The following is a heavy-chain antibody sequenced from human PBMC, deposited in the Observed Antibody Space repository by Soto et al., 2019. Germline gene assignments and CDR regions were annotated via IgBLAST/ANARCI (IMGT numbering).Heavy chain of an antibody. CDR2: ISGYNGDT. V-gene: IGHV1-18*01. D-gene: IGHD2-8*01. J-gene: IGHJ6*02. CDR3: AKNGQPPYYYYGLDV. CDR1: GYTFTRYG. Sequence: QGHLVQSEAEVKKPGASVKVSCKASGYTFTRYGISWVRQAPGQGLEWMGWISGYNGDTNYAQKFQDRVSMTIDTSTGTAYMELRSLTSEDTAIYYCAKNGQPPYYYYGLDVWGQGTKVTVSS.